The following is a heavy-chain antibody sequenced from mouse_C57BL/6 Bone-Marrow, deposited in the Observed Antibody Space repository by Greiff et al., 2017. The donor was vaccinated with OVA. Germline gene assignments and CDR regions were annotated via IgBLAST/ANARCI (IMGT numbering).Heavy chain of an antibody. V-gene: IGHV1-64*01. CDR2: IHPNSGST. D-gene: IGHD2-5*01. Sequence: QVHVKQSGAELVKPGASVKLSCKASGYTFTSYWMHWVKQRPGQGLEWIGMIHPNSGSTNYNEKFKSKATLTVDKSSSTAYMQLSSLTSEDSAVYYCARREAYYSNYAWYFDVWGTGTTVTVSS. CDR1: GYTFTSYW. CDR3: ARREAYYSNYAWYFDV. J-gene: IGHJ1*03.